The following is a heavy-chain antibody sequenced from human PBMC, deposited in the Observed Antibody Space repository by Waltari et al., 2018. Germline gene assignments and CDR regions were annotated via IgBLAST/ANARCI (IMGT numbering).Heavy chain of an antibody. D-gene: IGHD4-17*01. CDR3: ARDPRHYGDDAYT. J-gene: IGHJ5*02. V-gene: IGHV3-21*01. CDR2: ISSSSSYI. CDR1: GFTFSRHS. Sequence: EVQLVESGGGMVKPGGSLRRPCAASGFTFSRHSMNWVRRAPGKGLEWVSSISSSSSYIYYADSVKGRFTISRDNAKNSLYLQMNSLRAEDTAVYYCARDPRHYGDDAYTWGQGTLVTVSS.